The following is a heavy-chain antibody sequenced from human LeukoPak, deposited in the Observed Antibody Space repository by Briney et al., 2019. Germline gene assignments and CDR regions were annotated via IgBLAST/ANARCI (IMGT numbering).Heavy chain of an antibody. Sequence: PGGSLRLSCAASGFTFSSYAMSWVRQAPGKGLEWVLAISGSGVATYYADSVKGRFTISRDNSKKTLYLQMNSLRAEDTAVYYCAKDRNIAVAGDSFDIWGQGTMVTVSS. V-gene: IGHV3-23*01. CDR1: GFTFSSYA. CDR3: AKDRNIAVAGDSFDI. D-gene: IGHD6-19*01. CDR2: ISGSGVAT. J-gene: IGHJ3*02.